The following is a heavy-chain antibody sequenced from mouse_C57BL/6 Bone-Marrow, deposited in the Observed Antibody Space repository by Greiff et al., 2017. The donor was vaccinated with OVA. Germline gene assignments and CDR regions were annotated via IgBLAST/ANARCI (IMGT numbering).Heavy chain of an antibody. Sequence: VQRVESGAELVRPGTSVKMSCKASGYTFTNYWIGWAKQRPGHGLEWIGDIYPGGGYTNYNEKFKGKATLTADKSSSTAYMQFSSLTSEDSAIYYCARKGYSNYGYFDVWGTGTTVTVSS. CDR3: ARKGYSNYGYFDV. CDR2: IYPGGGYT. D-gene: IGHD2-5*01. CDR1: GYTFTNYW. V-gene: IGHV1-63*01. J-gene: IGHJ1*03.